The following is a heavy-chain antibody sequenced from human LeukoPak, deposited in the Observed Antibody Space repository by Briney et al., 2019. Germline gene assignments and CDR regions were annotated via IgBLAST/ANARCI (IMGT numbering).Heavy chain of an antibody. V-gene: IGHV1-3*01. CDR3: ARPVMYSSGPFDY. CDR2: INAGNGNT. D-gene: IGHD6-19*01. CDR1: GGTFSSYA. Sequence: ASVKVSCKASGGTFSSYAISWVRQATGQRLEWMGWINAGNGNTKYSQKFQGRVTITRDTSASTTYMELSSLRSEDTAVYYCARPVMYSSGPFDYWGQGTLVTVSS. J-gene: IGHJ4*02.